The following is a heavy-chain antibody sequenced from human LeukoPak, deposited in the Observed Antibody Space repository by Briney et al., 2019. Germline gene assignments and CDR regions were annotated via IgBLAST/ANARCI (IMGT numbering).Heavy chain of an antibody. CDR2: ISYDGSNK. V-gene: IGHV3-30*04. Sequence: GGSLRLSCAASGFTFSSYAMHWVRQAPGKGLEWVAVISYDGSNKYYADCVNGRFTISSDNYKYTLYQQTNSLRAGETAVYYCARVSGSLFDYWGQGTLVTVPS. D-gene: IGHD1-26*01. CDR1: GFTFSSYA. CDR3: ARVSGSLFDY. J-gene: IGHJ4*02.